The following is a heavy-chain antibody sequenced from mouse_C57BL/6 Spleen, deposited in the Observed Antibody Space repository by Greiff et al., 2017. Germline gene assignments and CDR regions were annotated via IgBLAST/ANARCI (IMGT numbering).Heavy chain of an antibody. J-gene: IGHJ4*01. CDR3: ARESSSSPYAMDY. Sequence: EVQLVESGGDLVKPGGSLKLSCAASGFTFSSYGMSWVRQTPDKRLEWVATISSGGSYTYYPDSVKGRFTISRDNAKNTLYLQISSLKSEDTAMYYCARESSSSPYAMDYCGQGTPHTVSP. CDR1: GFTFSSYG. D-gene: IGHD1-1*01. CDR2: ISSGGSYT. V-gene: IGHV5-6*01.